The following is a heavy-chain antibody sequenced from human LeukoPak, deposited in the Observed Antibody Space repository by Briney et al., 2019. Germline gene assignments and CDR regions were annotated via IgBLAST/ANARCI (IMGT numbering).Heavy chain of an antibody. Sequence: PSETLSLTCTVSGGSISSYYWSWIRQPPGKGLEWIGYIYYSGSTNYNPSLKGRVTISVDTSKNRFSLKLSSVTAADTAVYYCARGIAVAGPFYYYYYYMDVWGKGTTVTVSS. CDR3: ARGIAVAGPFYYYYYYMDV. D-gene: IGHD6-19*01. CDR2: IYYSGST. CDR1: GGSISSYY. V-gene: IGHV4-59*01. J-gene: IGHJ6*03.